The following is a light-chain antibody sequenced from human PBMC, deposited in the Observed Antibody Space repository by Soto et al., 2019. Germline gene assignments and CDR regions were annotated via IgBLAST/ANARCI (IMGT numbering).Light chain of an antibody. V-gene: IGKV4-1*01. CDR3: LQYNFTPRT. Sequence: DIVMTQSPDSLAVSLGERATINCKSSQSVLHSSTNQNYLAWFQQKPGQPPKLLIYWACTRGSGVPDRFSGSGPGTDFTLTISGLQAEDVAVYSCLQYNFTPRTFGQGTKVEI. CDR1: QSVLHSSTNQNY. J-gene: IGKJ1*01. CDR2: WAC.